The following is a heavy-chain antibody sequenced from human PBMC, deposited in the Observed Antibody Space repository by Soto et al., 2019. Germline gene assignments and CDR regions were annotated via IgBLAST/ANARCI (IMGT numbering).Heavy chain of an antibody. Sequence: SETLSLTCTVSGGSISSYYWSWIRQPAGKGLEWIGRIYTSGSTNYNPSLKSRVTMSVDTSKNQFSLKLSSVTAADTAVYYCARDVIAVAGSDQNWFDPWGQGTLVTVSS. CDR1: GGSISSYY. J-gene: IGHJ5*02. CDR2: IYTSGST. CDR3: ARDVIAVAGSDQNWFDP. D-gene: IGHD6-19*01. V-gene: IGHV4-4*07.